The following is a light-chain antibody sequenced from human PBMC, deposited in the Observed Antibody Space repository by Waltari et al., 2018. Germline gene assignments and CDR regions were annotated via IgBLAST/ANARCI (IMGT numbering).Light chain of an antibody. CDR2: LAS. CDR3: QQYSSYST. CDR1: QSIGSW. V-gene: IGKV1-5*03. J-gene: IGKJ2*01. Sequence: DIQMTQSPSTLSASVGDRVTITCRTSQSIGSWLAWYQQKPGKAPKLLIYLASNLERGVPSRFSGSGSGTEFTLTISSLQPDDFATYCCQQYSSYSTFGQGTKVEI.